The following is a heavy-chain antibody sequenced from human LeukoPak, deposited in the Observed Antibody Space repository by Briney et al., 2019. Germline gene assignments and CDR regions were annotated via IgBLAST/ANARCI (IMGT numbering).Heavy chain of an antibody. D-gene: IGHD6-19*01. V-gene: IGHV4-39*02. CDR3: ARDKIAVPGPDFDY. J-gene: IGHJ4*02. CDR1: GGSISSRAYY. CDR2: IDYTGST. Sequence: SETLSLTCTVSGGSISSRAYYWAWIRQPPGKGLEWIGSIDYTGSTYYNPSLKSRVTISADTSKNQFSLKVNSVTAADAAVFYCARDKIAVPGPDFDYWGQGTLVTVSS.